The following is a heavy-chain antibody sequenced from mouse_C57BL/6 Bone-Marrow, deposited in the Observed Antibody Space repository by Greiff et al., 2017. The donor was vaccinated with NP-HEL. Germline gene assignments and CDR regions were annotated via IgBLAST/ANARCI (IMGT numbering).Heavy chain of an antibody. V-gene: IGHV1-80*01. CDR3: ARGAY. Sequence: VQLQQSGAELVKPGASVKISCKASGYEFSNYWMNWVKQRPGKGLEWIGQIYPGDGDKNDNGKFKDKATLTADKSSSTAYMQLSRLTSEDSAVYFCARGAYWGQGTLVTVSA. CDR2: IYPGDGDK. CDR1: GYEFSNYW. J-gene: IGHJ3*01.